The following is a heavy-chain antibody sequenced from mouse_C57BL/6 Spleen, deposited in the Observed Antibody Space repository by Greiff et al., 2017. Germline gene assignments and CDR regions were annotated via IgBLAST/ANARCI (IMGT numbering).Heavy chain of an antibody. J-gene: IGHJ2*01. Sequence: VQLQQSGAELVKPGASVKLSCKASGYTFTSYWMHWVKQRPGQGLEWIGMIHPNSGSTNYNEKFKSKATLTVDKSSSTAYMQLSSLTSEDSAVYYCASPYYYGSSLDYWGQGTTLTVSS. CDR1: GYTFTSYW. CDR2: IHPNSGST. CDR3: ASPYYYGSSLDY. V-gene: IGHV1-64*01. D-gene: IGHD1-1*01.